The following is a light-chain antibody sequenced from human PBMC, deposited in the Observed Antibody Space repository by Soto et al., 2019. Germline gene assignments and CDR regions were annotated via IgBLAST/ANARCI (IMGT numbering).Light chain of an antibody. V-gene: IGKV3-20*01. CDR3: QQYGGSPRT. CDR1: QSFSNNY. Sequence: EIVLRQSPGTLSLSPGERASLSCSASQSFSNNYLAWYQQKPGQAPRLLIDGASSRATGIPDRFSGSGSGTDFTLTIRRLEPEDFEVYYCQQYGGSPRTFGQGTTV. J-gene: IGKJ1*01. CDR2: GAS.